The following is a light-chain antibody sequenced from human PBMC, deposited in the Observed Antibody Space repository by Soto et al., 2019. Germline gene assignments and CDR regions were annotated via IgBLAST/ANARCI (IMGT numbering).Light chain of an antibody. Sequence: EIVLTQSPATLSLSPGERATLSCRASQSISSPIAWYQQKPGQAPGLLIYGASNRATGIPARFSGRGSGTDFTLTISSLEPEDFAVYYCQQRINWPLTFGGGTKVEIK. CDR2: GAS. V-gene: IGKV3-11*01. CDR3: QQRINWPLT. CDR1: QSISSP. J-gene: IGKJ4*01.